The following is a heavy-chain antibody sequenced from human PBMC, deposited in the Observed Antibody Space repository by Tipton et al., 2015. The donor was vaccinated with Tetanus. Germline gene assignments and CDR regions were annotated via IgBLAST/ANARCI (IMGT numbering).Heavy chain of an antibody. Sequence: TLSLTCSVTGGSLRGGDYHWSWIRQPSGKGLEWLAYVSSSGRTNSNYDLKSRITTSHDTSKNQFFLRLTSVTAADTAVYYCARANYDNSKKGPFDSWGQGTLVIVSS. CDR2: VSSSGRT. D-gene: IGHD3-9*01. CDR3: ARANYDNSKKGPFDS. J-gene: IGHJ4*02. CDR1: GGSLRGGDYH. V-gene: IGHV4-61*08.